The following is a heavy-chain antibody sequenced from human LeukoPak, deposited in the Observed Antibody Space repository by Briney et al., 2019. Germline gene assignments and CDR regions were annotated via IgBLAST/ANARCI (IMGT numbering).Heavy chain of an antibody. Sequence: SQTLSLTCAVSGGSISSGGYSWSWIRQPPGKGLEWIGYIYHSGSTYYNPSLKSRVTISVDRSKNQFSLKLSSVTAADTAVYYCARLRFRGVIPSGWFDPWGQGTLVTVSS. CDR3: ARLRFRGVIPSGWFDP. CDR2: IYHSGST. CDR1: GGSISSGGYS. D-gene: IGHD3-10*01. J-gene: IGHJ5*02. V-gene: IGHV4-30-2*01.